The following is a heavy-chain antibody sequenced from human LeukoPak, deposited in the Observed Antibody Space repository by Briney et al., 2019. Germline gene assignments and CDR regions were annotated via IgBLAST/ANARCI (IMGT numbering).Heavy chain of an antibody. CDR3: VRSKSGTYSWFDP. J-gene: IGHJ5*02. CDR1: GGSISGYY. Sequence: SETLSLTCTVSGGSISGYYWSWIRQPPGKGLEWIGFIYYTGNTNCNPSLKSRLTISLDTSNNQFSLKVSSVTAADTAVYYCVRSKSGTYSWFDPWGQGTLVTVSS. D-gene: IGHD4-11*01. V-gene: IGHV4-59*01. CDR2: IYYTGNT.